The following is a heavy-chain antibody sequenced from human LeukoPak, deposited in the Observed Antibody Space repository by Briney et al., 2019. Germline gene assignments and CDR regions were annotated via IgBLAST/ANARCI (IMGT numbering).Heavy chain of an antibody. Sequence: GGSLRLSCAASGFTFSSYWMSWVRQAPGKGLEWVANIKQDGSEKYYVDSVKGRFTISRDNAKNSLYLQMHSLRADDTAVYYCARDQNYYDSSGYYYPEYFQHWGQGTLVAVSS. D-gene: IGHD3-22*01. V-gene: IGHV3-7*01. CDR1: GFTFSSYW. CDR3: ARDQNYYDSSGYYYPEYFQH. CDR2: IKQDGSEK. J-gene: IGHJ1*01.